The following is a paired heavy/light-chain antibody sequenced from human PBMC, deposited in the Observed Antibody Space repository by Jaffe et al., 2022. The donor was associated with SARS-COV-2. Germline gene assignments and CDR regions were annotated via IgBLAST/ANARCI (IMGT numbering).Heavy chain of an antibody. Sequence: QITLKESGPTLVKPTQTLTLTCTFSGFSLSTSGVNVGWIRQPPGKALEWLALIYWDDDKRYSPSLKSRLTITKDTSKNQVVLTMTNMDPVDTATYYCAHSDYDIENLPVFFDYWGQGTLVTVSS. CDR1: GFSLSTSGVN. J-gene: IGHJ4*02. CDR3: AHSDYDIENLPVFFDY. CDR2: IYWDDDK. V-gene: IGHV2-5*02. D-gene: IGHD3-9*01.
Light chain of an antibody. CDR3: LQHNNYLT. CDR1: QGIRND. J-gene: IGKJ1*01. V-gene: IGKV1-17*01. Sequence: DIQMTQSPSSLSASVGDRVTITCRASQGIRNDLGWYQQKPGKAPKRLIYAASSLQSGVPSRFSGSGSGTEFTLTISSLQPEDFATYYCLQHNNYLTFGQGTKVEIK. CDR2: AAS.